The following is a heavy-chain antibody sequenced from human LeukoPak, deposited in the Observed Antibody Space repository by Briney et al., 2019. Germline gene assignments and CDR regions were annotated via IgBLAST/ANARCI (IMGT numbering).Heavy chain of an antibody. V-gene: IGHV4-4*07. CDR1: GGSISSYY. D-gene: IGHD5-12*01. Sequence: SETLSLTCTVSGGSISSYYRSWIRQPAGKGLEWIGRINTSGSTNYNPSLKSRVTMSVDTSKNQFSLKLSSVTAADTAVYYCARDTRLGYSGFENAFDIWGQGTMVTVSS. CDR2: INTSGST. CDR3: ARDTRLGYSGFENAFDI. J-gene: IGHJ3*02.